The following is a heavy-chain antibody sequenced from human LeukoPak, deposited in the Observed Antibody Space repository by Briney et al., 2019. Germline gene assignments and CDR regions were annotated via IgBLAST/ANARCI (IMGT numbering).Heavy chain of an antibody. CDR3: ASIDSGSYYGGSASDI. V-gene: IGHV4-34*01. CDR2: INHSGST. CDR1: GGSSSGYS. D-gene: IGHD1-26*01. Sequence: SATLSLTSAVQGGSSSGYSWSWIRKPLGKGLECTGVINHSGSTNYTASLKCRVTLLEDTSQNQFALKLRAVPQADTAVYYCASIDSGSYYGGSASDILGQGTMITVSS. J-gene: IGHJ3*02.